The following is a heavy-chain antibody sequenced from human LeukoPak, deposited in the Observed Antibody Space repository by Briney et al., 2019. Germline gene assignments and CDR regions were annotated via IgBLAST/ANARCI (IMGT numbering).Heavy chain of an antibody. CDR2: MNPNSGNT. CDR3: ARGAITMNNWFDP. V-gene: IGHV1-8*02. Sequence: GASVKVSCKASGYTFTSYDINWVRQATGQGLEWMGWMNPNSGNTGYAQKFQGRVTMTTDTSTSTAYMELRSLRSDDTAVYYCARGAITMNNWFDPWGQGTLVTVSS. J-gene: IGHJ5*02. D-gene: IGHD3-22*01. CDR1: GYTFTSYD.